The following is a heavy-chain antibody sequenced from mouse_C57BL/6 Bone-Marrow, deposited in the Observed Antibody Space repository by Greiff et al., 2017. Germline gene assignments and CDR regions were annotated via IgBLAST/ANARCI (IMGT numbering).Heavy chain of an antibody. D-gene: IGHD5-1*01. V-gene: IGHV1-47*01. CDR1: GYTFTTYP. J-gene: IGHJ2*01. CDR3: ARSSTFCYCFDY. CDR2: FHPYNDDT. Sequence: VQLQESGAELVKPGASVKMSCKASGYTFTTYPIEWMKQNHGKSLEWIGNFHPYNDDTKYNEKFKGKATLTVEKSSNTVYLELSRLTSDDSAVDYCARSSTFCYCFDYWGQGTTLTVSS.